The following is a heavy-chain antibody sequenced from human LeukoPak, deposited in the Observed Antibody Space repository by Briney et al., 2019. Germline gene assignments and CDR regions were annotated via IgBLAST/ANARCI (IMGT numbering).Heavy chain of an antibody. CDR1: GYTFTGYY. CDR3: ARARGRIAVAGTSDY. V-gene: IGHV1-2*02. Sequence: ASVKVSCKASGYTFTGYYMHWVRQAPGQGLEWMGWINPNSGGTNYAQKFQGRVTMTRDTSISTAYMELSRLRSDDTAVYYCARARGRIAVAGTSDYWGQGTLVTVSS. CDR2: INPNSGGT. J-gene: IGHJ4*02. D-gene: IGHD6-19*01.